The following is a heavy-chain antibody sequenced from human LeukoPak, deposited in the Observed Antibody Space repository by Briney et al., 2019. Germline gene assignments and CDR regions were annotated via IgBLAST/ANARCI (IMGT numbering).Heavy chain of an antibody. CDR2: IYYNGNT. D-gene: IGHD3-10*01. V-gene: IGHV4-30-4*01. J-gene: IGHJ4*02. CDR1: GGSISSRDYY. Sequence: SETLSLTCAVSGGSISSRDYYWSWIRQPPGKGLEWIGYIYYNGNTYYNPSLKSRVTISLDTSKNQFSLKLSSVTAADTAVYFCARDLRDSGSYYPSYSDYWGQGTLVTVSS. CDR3: ARDLRDSGSYYPSYSDY.